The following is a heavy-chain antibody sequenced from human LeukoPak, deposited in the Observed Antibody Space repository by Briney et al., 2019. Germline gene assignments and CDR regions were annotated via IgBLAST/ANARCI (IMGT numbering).Heavy chain of an antibody. D-gene: IGHD6-19*01. CDR3: AKDTAVAGMYYFDY. CDR1: GFTFSTYW. Sequence: PGGSLRLSCAASGFTFSTYWMHWVRQDPGKGLEWVSAISGSGGSTYYADSVKGRFTISRGNSKNTLYLQMNSLRAEDTAVYHCAKDTAVAGMYYFDYWGQGTLVTVSS. CDR2: ISGSGGST. V-gene: IGHV3-23*01. J-gene: IGHJ4*02.